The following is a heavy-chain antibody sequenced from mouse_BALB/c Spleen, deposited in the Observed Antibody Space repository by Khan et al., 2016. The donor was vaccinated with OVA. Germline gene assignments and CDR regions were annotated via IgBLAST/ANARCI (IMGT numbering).Heavy chain of an antibody. D-gene: IGHD1-1*01. CDR2: TNPTNGRT. J-gene: IGHJ2*01. Sequence: QVQLQQPGAELVKAGASVKMSCKASGYTFTSYWMHWVKQRLGQGLEWFAETNPTNGRTYYNEKFTSKATLTVDKSYSTAYMLLSGPTFEDSAVYDCAIMKKRVATYFDYWGQGTTLTVSS. V-gene: IGHV1S81*02. CDR3: AIMKKRVATYFDY. CDR1: GYTFTSYW.